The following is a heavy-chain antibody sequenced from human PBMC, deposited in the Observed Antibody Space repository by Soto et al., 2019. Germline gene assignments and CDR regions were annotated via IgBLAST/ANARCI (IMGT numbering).Heavy chain of an antibody. CDR3: ARGAVAGTLLCDY. V-gene: IGHV3-30*03. CDR2: ISHDGSKT. J-gene: IGHJ4*02. D-gene: IGHD6-19*01. Sequence: PGGSLRLSCAASGFTFNSYGIHWVRQAPGKGLEWVAVISHDGSKTNYADSVKGRVTISRDNSKDTVYLQMNSLRAEDTAVYYCARGAVAGTLLCDYWGQGTLVTVSS. CDR1: GFTFNSYG.